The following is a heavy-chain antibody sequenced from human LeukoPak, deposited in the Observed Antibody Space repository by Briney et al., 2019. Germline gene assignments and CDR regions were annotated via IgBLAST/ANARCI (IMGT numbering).Heavy chain of an antibody. CDR2: IWYDSSRK. Sequence: GGSLRLSCAASGFSFSSYGIHWVRQAPGRGLEWVTLIWYDSSRKYYADSVKGRFTISRDNSKNMVYLQMNSLRVEDTAVYYCARDRGSYYYGSGSYSAYWGQGTLVTVSS. CDR1: GFSFSSYG. J-gene: IGHJ4*02. D-gene: IGHD3-10*01. CDR3: ARDRGSYYYGSGSYSAY. V-gene: IGHV3-33*01.